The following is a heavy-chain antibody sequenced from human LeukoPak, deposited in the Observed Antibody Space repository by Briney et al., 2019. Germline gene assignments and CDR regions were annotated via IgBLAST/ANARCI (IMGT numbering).Heavy chain of an antibody. D-gene: IGHD1-26*01. Sequence: GGSLRLSCAASGFTFSNYWMNWVRQAPGKGLEWVANIKQDGSEKYYVDSVKGRFTISRDNAKNSLYVQINSLRAEDTAVYYCARGVSGSYDYWGQGTLVTVSS. CDR1: GFTFSNYW. J-gene: IGHJ4*02. CDR3: ARGVSGSYDY. CDR2: IKQDGSEK. V-gene: IGHV3-7*05.